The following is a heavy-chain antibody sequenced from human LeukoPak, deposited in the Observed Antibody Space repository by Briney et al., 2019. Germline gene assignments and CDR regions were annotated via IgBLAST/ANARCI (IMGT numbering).Heavy chain of an antibody. Sequence: PGRSLRLSCAASGFTFDDYAMHWVRRAPGKGLEWVSGISWNSGSIGYADSVKGRFTISRDNAKNSLYLQMNSLRAEDTALYYCAKDINYGDHGGLDYWGQGTLVTVSS. CDR2: ISWNSGSI. D-gene: IGHD4-17*01. V-gene: IGHV3-9*01. CDR3: AKDINYGDHGGLDY. CDR1: GFTFDDYA. J-gene: IGHJ4*02.